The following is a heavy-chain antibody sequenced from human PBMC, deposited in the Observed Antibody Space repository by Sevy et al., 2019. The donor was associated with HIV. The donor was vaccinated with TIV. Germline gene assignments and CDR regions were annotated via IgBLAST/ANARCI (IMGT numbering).Heavy chain of an antibody. J-gene: IGHJ3*01. CDR2: IKHDGSEH. V-gene: IGHV3-7*04. CDR3: ARGDDFDRTGLFTDAFEV. CDR1: GFTFDKYW. Sequence: GGSLRLSCEASGFTFDKYWMSWVRQAPGKGLEWIGNIKHDGSEHFYVDSVKGGFTISRDNAKKSLYLQMSNLKAQDTAVYYCARGDDFDRTGLFTDAFEVWGRGTMVTVSS. D-gene: IGHD1-1*01.